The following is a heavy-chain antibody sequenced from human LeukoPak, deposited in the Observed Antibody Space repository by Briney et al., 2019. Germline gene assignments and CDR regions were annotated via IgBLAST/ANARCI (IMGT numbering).Heavy chain of an antibody. CDR1: GGSLSSYY. V-gene: IGHV4-59*01. Sequence: SETLSLTCTVSGGSLSSYYWSWIRQPPGKGLEWIGYIYYSGSTNYNPSLKSRVTISVDTSKNQFSLKLSSVTAADTAVYYCARAVDTAMAFFDYWGQGTLVTVSS. CDR3: ARAVDTAMAFFDY. CDR2: IYYSGST. D-gene: IGHD5-18*01. J-gene: IGHJ4*02.